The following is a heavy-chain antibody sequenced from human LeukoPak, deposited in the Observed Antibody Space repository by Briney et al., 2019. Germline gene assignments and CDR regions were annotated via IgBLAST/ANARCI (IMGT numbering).Heavy chain of an antibody. Sequence: GGSLRLSCAASGFTVSNNYVTWVRQAPGKGLEWVSLIYSGGSTYYADSVKGRFTISRDNSKNTVYLQMNSLRAEDTAVYYCARSIPVTRWGYWGQGTLVTVSS. CDR2: IYSGGST. CDR3: ARSIPVTRWGY. V-gene: IGHV3-66*01. D-gene: IGHD2-21*01. CDR1: GFTVSNNY. J-gene: IGHJ4*02.